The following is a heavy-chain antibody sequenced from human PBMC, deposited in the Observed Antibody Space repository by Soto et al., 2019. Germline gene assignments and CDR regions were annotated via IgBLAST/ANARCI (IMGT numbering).Heavy chain of an antibody. D-gene: IGHD3-22*01. CDR2: IYHSGST. CDR3: ARHYPQSSGYYSYYFDY. CDR1: GGSMNSRTYY. Sequence: SETLSLTCTVSGGSMNSRTYYWAWLRQPPGKGLEWIGSIYHSGSTYYNPSLQSRVIISVDTSNSQFSLKLNSVTAADTAIYYCARHYPQSSGYYSYYFDYWRLGTLVTAPQ. J-gene: IGHJ4*02. V-gene: IGHV4-39*01.